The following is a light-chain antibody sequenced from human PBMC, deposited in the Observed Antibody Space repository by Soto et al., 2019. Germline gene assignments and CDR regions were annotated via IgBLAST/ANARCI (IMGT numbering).Light chain of an antibody. CDR1: QTLTNIS. CDR2: DAS. J-gene: IGKJ2*01. CDR3: LQRTDWPPVYT. Sequence: EIVLTQSPGTLSLSPGERVTLSCRASQTLTNISLAWYQQEPGQAPRLLIYDASSRATGIPNRFSGSGSGTDFTLTISSLEPEDFAVYHCLQRTDWPPVYTFGQGTKLEIK. V-gene: IGKV3D-20*02.